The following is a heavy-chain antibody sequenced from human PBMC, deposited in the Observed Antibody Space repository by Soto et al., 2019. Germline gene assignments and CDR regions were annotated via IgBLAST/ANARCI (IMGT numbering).Heavy chain of an antibody. CDR2: IYYSGST. CDR1: CGSISSGDYY. Sequence: SETLSLTCTVSCGSISSGDYYWSWIRQPPGKGLEWIGYIYYSGSTYYNPSLKSRVTISVDTSKNQFSLKLSSVTAADTAVYYCAREVGLVAARFDYWGQGTLVTVSS. J-gene: IGHJ4*02. CDR3: AREVGLVAARFDY. D-gene: IGHD5-12*01. V-gene: IGHV4-30-4*01.